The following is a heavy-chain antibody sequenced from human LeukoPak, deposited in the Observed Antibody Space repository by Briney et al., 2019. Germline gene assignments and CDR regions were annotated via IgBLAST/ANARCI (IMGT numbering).Heavy chain of an antibody. CDR1: GGSFSGYY. V-gene: IGHV4-34*01. Sequence: SETLSLTCGVYGGSFSGYYWSWIRQPPGKGLEWIGEINHSGSTNYNPSLKSRVTISVDTSKSQFSLKLNSMTAADTAVYYCARGAQTYYDKAPVDYWGQGTLVTVSS. CDR3: ARGAQTYYDKAPVDY. D-gene: IGHD3-22*01. J-gene: IGHJ4*02. CDR2: INHSGST.